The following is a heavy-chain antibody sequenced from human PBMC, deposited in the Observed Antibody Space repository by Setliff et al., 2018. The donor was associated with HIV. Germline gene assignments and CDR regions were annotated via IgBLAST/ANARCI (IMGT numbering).Heavy chain of an antibody. J-gene: IGHJ4*02. CDR2: IYYSEST. Sequence: SETLSLTCTASGGSISSDTHYWDWIRQPPGKGLKWIGSIYYSESTSYNPSLKSRVTISVDTSKNQFSLKLSSVSAADTAVYYCARAADYYDSSGYWAPPRYFDYWGQGTLVTVSS. CDR3: ARAADYYDSSGYWAPPRYFDY. V-gene: IGHV4-39*07. D-gene: IGHD3-22*01. CDR1: GGSISSDTHY.